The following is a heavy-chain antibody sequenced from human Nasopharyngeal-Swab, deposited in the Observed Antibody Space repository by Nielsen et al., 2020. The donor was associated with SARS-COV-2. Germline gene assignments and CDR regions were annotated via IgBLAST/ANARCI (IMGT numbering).Heavy chain of an antibody. CDR2: ISYDGRNK. J-gene: IGHJ3*02. V-gene: IGHV3-30-3*01. D-gene: IGHD2-2*01. CDR3: ARSGDYCSSTSCYLSDAFDI. Sequence: VRQPPGKGLEWVAVISYDGRNKYYADSVKGRFTISRDNSKNTLYLQMNSLRAEDTAVYYCARSGDYCSSTSCYLSDAFDIWGQGTMVTVSS.